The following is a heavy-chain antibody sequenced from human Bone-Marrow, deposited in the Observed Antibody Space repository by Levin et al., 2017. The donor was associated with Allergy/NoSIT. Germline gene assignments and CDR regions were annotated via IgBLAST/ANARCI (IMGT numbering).Heavy chain of an antibody. CDR1: GFSFSNHA. CDR3: ANQPWLRPDDY. CDR2: ISASGNST. Sequence: LSLTCAASGFSFSNHAMSWVRQAPGKGLEWVSAISASGNSTYYADSVKGRFTISRDNSKSTLYLQMNSLRVEDTALYYCANQPWLRPDDYWGQGTQVTVSS. V-gene: IGHV3-23*01. D-gene: IGHD5-12*01. J-gene: IGHJ4*02.